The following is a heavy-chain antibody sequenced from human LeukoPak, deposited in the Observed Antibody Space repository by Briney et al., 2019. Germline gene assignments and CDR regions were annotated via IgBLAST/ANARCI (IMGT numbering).Heavy chain of an antibody. Sequence: SQTLSLTCAISGDSVSSSSAAWNWIGQSPSGGLEWQGRTYHRSKWYNGYAVSVKSRITINPDTSKNQFSLQLSSVTPEDTAVYYCARGNNGYIDYWGHATLVTVSS. CDR1: GDSVSSSSAA. CDR2: TYHRSKWYN. CDR3: ARGNNGYIDY. J-gene: IGHJ4*01. V-gene: IGHV6-1*01. D-gene: IGHD2-8*01.